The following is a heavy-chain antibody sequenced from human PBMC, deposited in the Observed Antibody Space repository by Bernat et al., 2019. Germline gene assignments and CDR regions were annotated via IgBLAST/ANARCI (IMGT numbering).Heavy chain of an antibody. Sequence: QVQLQQWGAGLLRPSETLSLTCAVYRGSFSGYCWSWIRQPPGKGLEWIGEINHSGSTNYNPSLKGRVTISVDTSKNQFSLKLSFVTAADTAVYYCAVWTGEWLWTEKAYYFDYWGQGTLVTVSS. V-gene: IGHV4-34*01. CDR3: AVWTGEWLWTEKAYYFDY. CDR1: RGSFSGYC. J-gene: IGHJ4*02. CDR2: INHSGST. D-gene: IGHD3-3*01.